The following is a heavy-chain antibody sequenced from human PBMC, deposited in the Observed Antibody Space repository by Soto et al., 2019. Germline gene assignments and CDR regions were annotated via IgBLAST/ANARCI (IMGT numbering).Heavy chain of an antibody. V-gene: IGHV4-30-4*01. D-gene: IGHD2-2*01. CDR2: IYYSGST. CDR1: GGSISSGDYY. Sequence: SETLSLTCTVSGGSISSGDYYWSWIRQPPGKGLEWIGYIYYSGSTYYNPSLKSRVTISVDTSKNQFSLKLSSVTAADTAVYYCARWGVVVPAATNWFDPWGQGTLVTVSS. CDR3: ARWGVVVPAATNWFDP. J-gene: IGHJ5*02.